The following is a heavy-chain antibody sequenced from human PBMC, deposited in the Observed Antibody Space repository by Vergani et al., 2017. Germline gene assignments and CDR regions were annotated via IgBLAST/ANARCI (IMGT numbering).Heavy chain of an antibody. V-gene: IGHV4-59*01. D-gene: IGHD3-10*01. CDR1: GGSMSGYY. J-gene: IGHJ5*02. CDR3: GRVADFYGLVSRHLYL. Sequence: QVRLQESGPGLVKPSETLSLTCSVSGGSMSGYYWSWIRQPPGKELEWIGYMYHSGSTNYNPSLETRVTISGDTSKNQFSLKLNSVTVADTAAYYCGRVADFYGLVSRHLYLWGQGILVTVSS. CDR2: MYHSGST.